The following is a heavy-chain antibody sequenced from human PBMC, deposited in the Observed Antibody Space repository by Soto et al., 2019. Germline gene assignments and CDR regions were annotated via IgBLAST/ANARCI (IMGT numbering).Heavy chain of an antibody. J-gene: IGHJ5*01. CDR3: ARCVGGSMYDNSGKYDS. Sequence: QVQLVESGGGVVQPGRSLRLTCAASGFIFSGSGMHWVRQAPGKGLEWVALISYDGSRTYYADSVRDRFTISRDNGQNTLYLKMNRLRAEDTAVYFCARCVGGSMYDNSGKYDSWGQGTLVIVSS. CDR1: GFIFSGSG. V-gene: IGHV3-30*03. CDR2: ISYDGSRT. D-gene: IGHD3-22*01.